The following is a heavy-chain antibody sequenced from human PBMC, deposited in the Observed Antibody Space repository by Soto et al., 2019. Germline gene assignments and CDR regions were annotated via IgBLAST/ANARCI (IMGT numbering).Heavy chain of an antibody. CDR3: AKDHRFHYYDSSGYYYTPAGLDF. D-gene: IGHD3-22*01. CDR1: GFTFSSYG. CDR2: ISYDGSNK. Sequence: GGSLRLSCAASGFTFSSYGMHWVRQAPGKGLEWVAVISYDGSNKYYADSVKGRFTISRDNSKNTLYLQMNSLRAEDTAVYYCAKDHRFHYYDSSGYYYTPAGLDFWCPATLGTVSS. J-gene: IGHJ4*02. V-gene: IGHV3-30*18.